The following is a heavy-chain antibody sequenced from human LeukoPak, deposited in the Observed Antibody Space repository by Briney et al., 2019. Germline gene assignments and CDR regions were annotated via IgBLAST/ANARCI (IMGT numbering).Heavy chain of an antibody. D-gene: IGHD6-19*01. CDR2: IYFSGNT. CDR3: ARQVAGIGLYYFDY. CDR1: GDSIRSSAYY. V-gene: IGHV4-39*01. Sequence: SETLSLTCTVSGDSIRSSAYYWGWIRQPPGKGLQWIGSIYFSGNTDYNPSLKSRVTVSIDTSKNQFSLKLTSVTAADTAVYYCARQVAGIGLYYFDYWGQGTLVTVSS. J-gene: IGHJ4*02.